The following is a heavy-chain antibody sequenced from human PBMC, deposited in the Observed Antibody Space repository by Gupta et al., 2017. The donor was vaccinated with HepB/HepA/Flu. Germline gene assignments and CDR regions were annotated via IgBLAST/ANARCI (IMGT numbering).Heavy chain of an antibody. V-gene: IGHV5-51*01. CDR1: GYTFTNSW. CDR2: TYPGDFDT. D-gene: IGHD3-16*01. Sequence: EVQLVQSGAEVKKSGESLKISCSVSGYTFTNSWIAWVRQVPGKGLEWMGITYPGDFDTRYSPSFKGQVTISADTSTSTAHLQWTSLKASDSGTYYCARLYWGTTHYYGMDVWGQGTAVTVS. J-gene: IGHJ6*02. CDR3: ARLYWGTTHYYGMDV.